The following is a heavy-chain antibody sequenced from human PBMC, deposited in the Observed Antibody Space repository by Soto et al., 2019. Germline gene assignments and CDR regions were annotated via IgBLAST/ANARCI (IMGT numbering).Heavy chain of an antibody. D-gene: IGHD4-17*01. V-gene: IGHV1-69*01. J-gene: IGHJ6*02. CDR1: GGTFSSYA. Sequence: QVQLVQSGAEVKKPGSSVKVSCKASGGTFSSYAISWVRQAPGQGLEWMGGIIPIFGTANYAQKFQGRVTITADESTSTAYMELSSLRSEDTGVYYCVSYGDSTKYYYYSGMDVWGQGTTVTVSS. CDR3: VSYGDSTKYYYYSGMDV. CDR2: IIPIFGTA.